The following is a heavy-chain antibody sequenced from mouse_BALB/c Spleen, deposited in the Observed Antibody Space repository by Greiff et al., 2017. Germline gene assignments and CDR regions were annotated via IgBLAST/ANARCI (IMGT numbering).Heavy chain of an antibody. J-gene: IGHJ4*01. CDR1: GYSITSDYA. CDR2: ISYSGST. Sequence: EVKLQESGPGLVKPSQSLSLTCTVTGYSITSDYAWNWIRQFPGNKLEWMGYISYSGSTSYNPSLKSRISITRDTSKNQFFLQLNSVTTEDTATYYCAGGVYAMDYWGQGTSVTVSS. V-gene: IGHV3-2*02. CDR3: AGGVYAMDY.